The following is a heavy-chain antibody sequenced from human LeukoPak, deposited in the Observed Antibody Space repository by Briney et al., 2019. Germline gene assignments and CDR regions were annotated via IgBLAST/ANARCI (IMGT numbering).Heavy chain of an antibody. CDR2: IHHSGST. Sequence: SETLSLTCAVYGGSFSGYYWSWIRQPPGKGLEWIGEIHHSGSTKYNPSLKSRVTISLDTSKNQFSLKLNSMTAADTAVYYCAGHVSAAAGGRWGQGTLVTVSS. CDR1: GGSFSGYY. J-gene: IGHJ4*02. CDR3: AGHVSAAAGGR. V-gene: IGHV4-34*01. D-gene: IGHD6-13*01.